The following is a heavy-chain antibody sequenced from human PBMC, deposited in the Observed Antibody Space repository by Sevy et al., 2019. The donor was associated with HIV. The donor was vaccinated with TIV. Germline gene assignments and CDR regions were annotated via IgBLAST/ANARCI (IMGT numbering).Heavy chain of an antibody. J-gene: IGHJ5*02. CDR3: ARLGGDCSSTSCSPEYNWFDP. V-gene: IGHV4-39*01. D-gene: IGHD2-2*01. CDR1: GGSISSSSYY. Sequence: SETLCLTCTVSGGSISSSSYYWGWIRQPPGKGLEWIGSIYYSGSTYYNPSLKSRVTISVDTSKNQFSLKLSSVTAADTAVYYCARLGGDCSSTSCSPEYNWFDPWGQEPWSPSPQ. CDR2: IYYSGST.